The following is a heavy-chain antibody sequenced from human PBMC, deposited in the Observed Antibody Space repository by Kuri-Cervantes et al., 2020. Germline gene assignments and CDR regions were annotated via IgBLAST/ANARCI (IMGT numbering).Heavy chain of an antibody. CDR3: ARVQQYSGSNTREFDYYYYYMNV. V-gene: IGHV1-18*01. D-gene: IGHD1-26*01. CDR1: GYTFNNYG. Sequence: ASVKVSCKASGYTFNNYGVTWVRQAPGQGLEWMGWTSAYSGKTNYAQKLQDRVTMTTDTSTSTAYMELRSLRSEDTAVYYCARVQQYSGSNTREFDYYYYYMNVWGKGTTVTVSS. CDR2: TSAYSGKT. J-gene: IGHJ6*03.